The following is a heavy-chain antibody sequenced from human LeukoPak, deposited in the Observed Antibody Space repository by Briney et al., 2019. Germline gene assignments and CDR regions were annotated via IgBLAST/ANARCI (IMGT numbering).Heavy chain of an antibody. CDR3: ARLSKGRYFNYIFDY. J-gene: IGHJ4*02. D-gene: IGHD3-9*01. CDR2: IYYTGST. CDR1: GGSGDSVSSSTYY. V-gene: IGHV4-39*01. Sequence: SETLSLTCTVSGGSGDSVSSSTYYWGWVRQPPGKGLDWLGNIYYTGSTYYNPSLKSRVTISVDTSKNQFSLKVSSVTAADTAVYYCARLSKGRYFNYIFDYWGQGTLVTVS.